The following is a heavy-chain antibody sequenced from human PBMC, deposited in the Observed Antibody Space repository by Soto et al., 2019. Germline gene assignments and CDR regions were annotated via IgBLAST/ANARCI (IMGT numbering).Heavy chain of an antibody. CDR1: GFTFTTYS. CDR3: AKAPSHSDAFDI. CDR2: ISSRSNLI. J-gene: IGHJ3*02. Sequence: SGGSLRLSCAASGFTFTTYSMNWVRQAPGKGLEWVSYISSRSNLIYYADSVKGRFTISRDNGDNSLYLQMNSLRAEDTAVYYCAKAPSHSDAFDIWGQGTMVTVSS. V-gene: IGHV3-48*01.